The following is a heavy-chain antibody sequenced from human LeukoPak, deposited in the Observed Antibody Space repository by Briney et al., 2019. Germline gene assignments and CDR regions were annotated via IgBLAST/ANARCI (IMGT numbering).Heavy chain of an antibody. J-gene: IGHJ3*02. V-gene: IGHV3-21*01. D-gene: IGHD2-15*01. Sequence: PGGSLRLSCAASGFTVSSYSMNWVRQAPGKGLEWVSSISSSSSYIYYADSVKGRFTISRDNAKNSLYLQMNSLRAEDTAVYYCARVIRVAVDAFDIWGQGTMVTVSS. CDR1: GFTVSSYS. CDR3: ARVIRVAVDAFDI. CDR2: ISSSSSYI.